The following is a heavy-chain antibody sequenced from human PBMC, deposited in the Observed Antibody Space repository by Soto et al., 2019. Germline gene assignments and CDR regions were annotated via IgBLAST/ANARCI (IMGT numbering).Heavy chain of an antibody. J-gene: IGHJ4*02. Sequence: ASETLSLTCAVSGGSISSSNWWSWVRQPPGKGLEWIGEIYHSGSTNYNPYLKSRVTISVDKSKNQFSLKLSSVTAADTAVYYCARGGGDYYDSSGYGNWGQGTLVTVSS. CDR1: GGSISSSNW. CDR2: IYHSGST. D-gene: IGHD3-22*01. V-gene: IGHV4-4*02. CDR3: ARGGGDYYDSSGYGN.